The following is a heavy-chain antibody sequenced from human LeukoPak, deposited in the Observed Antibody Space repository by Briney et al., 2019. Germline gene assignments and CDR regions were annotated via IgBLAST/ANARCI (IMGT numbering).Heavy chain of an antibody. D-gene: IGHD1-14*01. CDR1: GFTFSSYG. CDR3: AKDPDLAV. J-gene: IGHJ6*04. V-gene: IGHV3-33*06. CDR2: IWYDGSNK. Sequence: PGGSLRLSCAASGFTFSSYGMHWVRQAPGKGLEWVALIWYDGSNKYYADSVKGRFTISRDNSKNTLYLQMNSLRAEDAAVYYCAKDPDLAVWGKGTTVTVSS.